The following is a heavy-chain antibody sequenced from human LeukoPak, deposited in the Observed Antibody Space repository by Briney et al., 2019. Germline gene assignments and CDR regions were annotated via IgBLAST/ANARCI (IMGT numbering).Heavy chain of an antibody. J-gene: IGHJ4*02. CDR3: ASGYCSSTSCYKTPFDY. CDR2: ISSSSSYI. V-gene: IGHV3-21*01. D-gene: IGHD2-2*02. Sequence: GGSLRLSCAASGFTFSSYSMNWVRQAPGKGLEWVSSISSSSSYIYYADSVKGRFTISRDNAKNSLYLRMNSLRAEDTAVYYCASGYCSSTSCYKTPFDYWGQGTLVTVSS. CDR1: GFTFSSYS.